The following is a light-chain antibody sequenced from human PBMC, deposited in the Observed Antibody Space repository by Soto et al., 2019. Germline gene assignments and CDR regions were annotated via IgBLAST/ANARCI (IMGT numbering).Light chain of an antibody. V-gene: IGKV3-20*01. J-gene: IGKJ2*01. Sequence: EIVLTQSPGTLSLSPGERATLSCRASQSVNSIYLAWYQQKPGQAPRLLIYGASSRATGIPDRFSGSGSGTDFTLIISRRLDDDFAAYYCQQYGSSPPYTFGQGTKLEIK. CDR2: GAS. CDR3: QQYGSSPPYT. CDR1: QSVNSIY.